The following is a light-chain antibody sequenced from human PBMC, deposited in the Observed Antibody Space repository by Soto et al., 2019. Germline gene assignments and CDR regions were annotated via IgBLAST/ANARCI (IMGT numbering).Light chain of an antibody. CDR1: SSDVGSYNL. J-gene: IGLJ2*01. Sequence: QSAPTQPASVSESPGQSITISCTGTSSDVGSYNLVSWYQQHPGKAPKLMMYEGTKRPSGVSDRFSGSMSGSTASLTVSGLQAEDEAHYYCCSYAGDTKVLFGGGTKLTVL. CDR3: CSYAGDTKVL. CDR2: EGT. V-gene: IGLV2-23*01.